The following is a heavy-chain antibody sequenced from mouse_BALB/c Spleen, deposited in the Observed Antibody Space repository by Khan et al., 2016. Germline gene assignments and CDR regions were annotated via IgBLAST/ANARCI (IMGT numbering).Heavy chain of an antibody. Sequence: EVELVESGGGLVQPGDSLRLSCTTSGFTFTDYYMSWVRQPPGEALEWLGFARNKANGFTAEYSASVKGRFTISRDNSQSILYLQMNTLRAEDSATYSCARDLNDGYYCYLDVWGAGTTVTVSS. J-gene: IGHJ1*01. V-gene: IGHV7-3*02. CDR3: ARDLNDGYYCYLDV. CDR2: ARNKANGFTA. CDR1: GFTFTDYY. D-gene: IGHD2-3*01.